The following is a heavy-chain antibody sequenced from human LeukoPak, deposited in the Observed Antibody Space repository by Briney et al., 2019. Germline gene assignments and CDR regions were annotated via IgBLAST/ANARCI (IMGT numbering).Heavy chain of an antibody. CDR2: INPSGGST. CDR3: ARRLVVAATSIDYFDY. V-gene: IGHV1-46*01. Sequence: ASVKVSCKASGYTFTSYYMHWVRQAPGQGLEWMGIINPSGGSTSYAQKFQGRVTMTRDMSTSTVCMELSSLRSEDTAVYYCARRLVVAATSIDYFDYWGQGTLVTVSS. D-gene: IGHD2-15*01. J-gene: IGHJ4*02. CDR1: GYTFTSYY.